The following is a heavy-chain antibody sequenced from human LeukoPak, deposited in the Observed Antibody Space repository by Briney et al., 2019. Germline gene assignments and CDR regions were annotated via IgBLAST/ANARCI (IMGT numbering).Heavy chain of an antibody. CDR2: MNPDSGNT. CDR3: ARDFRNYYDSSVTFAAFDI. CDR1: GYTFTTYD. V-gene: IGHV1-8*03. Sequence: ASVKVSCKASGYTFTTYDINWVRQATGQGLEWMGWMNPDSGNTGYAQKFQGRVTITRSTSISTAYMELSSLRSEDTAVYYCARDFRNYYDSSVTFAAFDIWGQGTMVTVSS. D-gene: IGHD3-22*01. J-gene: IGHJ3*02.